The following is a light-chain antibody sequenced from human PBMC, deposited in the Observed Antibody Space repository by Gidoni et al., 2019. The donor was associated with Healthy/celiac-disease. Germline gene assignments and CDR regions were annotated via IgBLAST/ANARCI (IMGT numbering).Light chain of an antibody. V-gene: IGKV1-33*01. Sequence: DIQMTQSPSAMSASVGDRVTITSQASHDISNYLNWYQQKPGKAPKRLIYDASNLETGVPSRFSGGGSGTDFTFTISSLQPEDIATYYYQQYDNLPLTFGGGTKVEIK. CDR1: HDISNY. J-gene: IGKJ4*01. CDR2: DAS. CDR3: QQYDNLPLT.